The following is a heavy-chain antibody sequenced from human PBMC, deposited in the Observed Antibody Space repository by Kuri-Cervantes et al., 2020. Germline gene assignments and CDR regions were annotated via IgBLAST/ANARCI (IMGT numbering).Heavy chain of an antibody. Sequence: GSLRLSCAVSGYSISSGYYWGWIRQPPGKGLEWIGSIYHSGSTYYNPSLKSRVTISVDTSKNQFSLKLSSVTAADTAVYYCARTEHSSGWYAGAFDIWGQGTMVTVSS. V-gene: IGHV4-38-2*01. CDR2: IYHSGST. J-gene: IGHJ3*02. CDR3: ARTEHSSGWYAGAFDI. D-gene: IGHD6-19*01. CDR1: GYSISSGYY.